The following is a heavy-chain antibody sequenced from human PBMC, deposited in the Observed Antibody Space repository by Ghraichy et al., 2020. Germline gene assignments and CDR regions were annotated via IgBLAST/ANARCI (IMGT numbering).Heavy chain of an antibody. CDR3: ARDDSGSPDDAFDI. CDR1: GFTFSSYS. V-gene: IGHV3-21*01. D-gene: IGHD1-26*01. CDR2: ISSSSSYI. Sequence: GGSLRLSCAASGFTFSSYSMNWVRQAPGKGLEWVSSISSSSSYIYYADSVKGRFTISRDNAKNSLYLQMNSLRAEDTAVYYCARDDSGSPDDAFDIWGQGTMVTVSS. J-gene: IGHJ3*02.